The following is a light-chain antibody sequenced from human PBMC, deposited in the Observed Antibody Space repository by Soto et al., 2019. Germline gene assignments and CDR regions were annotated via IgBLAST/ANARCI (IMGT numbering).Light chain of an antibody. CDR1: SSDVGGYNY. J-gene: IGLJ3*02. CDR2: DVS. V-gene: IGLV2-11*01. Sequence: QSALTQPRSVSGSPGQSVTISCTGTSSDVGGYNYVSWYQQHPGKAPKLVIYDVSKRPSGVPDRFSGSKSGNTASLTISGLQAEDEADYYCCSYAGNSLWVFGGGIKVTVL. CDR3: CSYAGNSLWV.